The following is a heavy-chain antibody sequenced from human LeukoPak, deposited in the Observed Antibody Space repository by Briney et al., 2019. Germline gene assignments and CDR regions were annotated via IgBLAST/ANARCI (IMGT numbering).Heavy chain of an antibody. CDR1: GGSFSGYS. D-gene: IGHD5-18*01. V-gene: IGHV4-34*01. CDR3: ARGLRVFSYGPDLDY. J-gene: IGHJ4*02. CDR2: INHSGST. Sequence: SETLSLTCAVHGGSFSGYSWSWIRQPPGKGLEWIGEINHSGSTNYNPSLKSRVTISVDTSKNQFSLKLSSVTAADTAVYYCARGLRVFSYGPDLDYWGQGTLVTVSS.